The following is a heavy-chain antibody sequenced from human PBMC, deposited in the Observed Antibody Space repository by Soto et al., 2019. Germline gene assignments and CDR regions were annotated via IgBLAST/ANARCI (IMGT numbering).Heavy chain of an antibody. CDR1: GFTFSSYA. J-gene: IGHJ4*02. Sequence: EVQLLESGGGLVQPGGSLRLSCAASGFTFSSYAMSWVRQAPGKGLEWVSAISGSGGSTYYADSVKGRFTISRDNSKNMLYLQMNSLRAEDTAVYYCANYLTAVGATSPFDYWGQGTLVTVSS. CDR3: ANYLTAVGATSPFDY. CDR2: ISGSGGST. V-gene: IGHV3-23*01. D-gene: IGHD1-26*01.